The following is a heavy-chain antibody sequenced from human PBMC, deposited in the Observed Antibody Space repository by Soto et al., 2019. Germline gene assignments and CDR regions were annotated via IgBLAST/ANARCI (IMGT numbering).Heavy chain of an antibody. CDR3: ARAPVGMDSINFFDH. CDR1: GDSISSDGYH. D-gene: IGHD2-8*01. J-gene: IGHJ4*02. V-gene: IGHV4-30-4*01. CDR2: IYNGGRT. Sequence: KPSETLSLTCTVSGDSISSDGYHWSWIRQSPGKGLEWIGYIYNGGRTFYRPSLESRINMSLDATKNSYSLRLTSVTAADTAVYYCARAPVGMDSINFFDHWGQGILVTVS.